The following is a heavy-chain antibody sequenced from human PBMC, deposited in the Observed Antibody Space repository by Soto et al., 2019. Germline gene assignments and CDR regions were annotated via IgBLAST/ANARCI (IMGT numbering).Heavy chain of an antibody. CDR3: AKAPLGYCSGGSCYFDY. J-gene: IGHJ4*02. Sequence: GGSLRLSCAASGFTFDDYAMHWVRQAPGKGLEWVSGISWNSGSIGYADSVKGRFTISRDNAKNSLYLQMNSLRAEDTALYDCAKAPLGYCSGGSCYFDYWGQGTLVTVSS. V-gene: IGHV3-9*01. CDR2: ISWNSGSI. D-gene: IGHD2-15*01. CDR1: GFTFDDYA.